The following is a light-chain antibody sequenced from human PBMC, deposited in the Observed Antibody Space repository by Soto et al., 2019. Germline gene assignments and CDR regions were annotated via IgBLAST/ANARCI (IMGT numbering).Light chain of an antibody. CDR2: GAT. Sequence: DIQVTQSPSSLSASVGDTVTLSCRTSEAVAHFVAWFQQRPGEAPKNLISGATVLQDGVSSRFSGSEARGNTNFTLTISNLEPEDSATYFCHQYYEFPLNFGRGTKLDIK. V-gene: IGKV1-16*01. CDR3: HQYYEFPLN. CDR1: EAVAHF. J-gene: IGKJ2*01.